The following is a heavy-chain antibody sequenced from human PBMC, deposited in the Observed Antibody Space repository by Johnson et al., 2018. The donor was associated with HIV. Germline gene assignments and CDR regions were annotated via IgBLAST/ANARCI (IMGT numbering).Heavy chain of an antibody. CDR3: AIGYYYGSGYSGFDI. CDR2: ISSSGSTI. CDR1: GITFSDYY. D-gene: IGHD3-10*01. V-gene: IGHV3-11*01. J-gene: IGHJ3*02. Sequence: AASGITFSDYYMSWIRQAPGKGLEWVSYISSSGSTIYYADSVKGRFTISRDNAKNSLYLQMNSLRAEDTAVYYCAIGYYYGSGYSGFDIWGQGTMVTVSS.